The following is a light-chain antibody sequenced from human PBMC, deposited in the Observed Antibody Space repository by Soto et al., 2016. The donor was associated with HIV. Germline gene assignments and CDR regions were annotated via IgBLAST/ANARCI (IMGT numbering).Light chain of an antibody. V-gene: IGKV1-39*01. CDR2: TTS. CDR1: QTIRKY. CDR3: QQSYNTPRT. J-gene: IGKJ1*01. Sequence: DIQMTQSPSSLSASVGDRVIITCRASQTIRKYLNWYQQKPGKAPVLLISTTSSLQSGVASRFSGSGSGAESTLTISNLQPEDFATYYCQQSYNTPRTFGQGTKVEIK.